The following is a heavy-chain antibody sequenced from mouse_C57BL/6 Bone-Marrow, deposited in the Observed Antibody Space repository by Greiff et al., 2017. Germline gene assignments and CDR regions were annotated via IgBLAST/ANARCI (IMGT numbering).Heavy chain of an antibody. Sequence: LVESGPELARPWASVKISCQAFYTFSRRVHFAIRDTNYWMQWVKQRPGPGLEWIGALYPGNGDTSYNQKFKGKATLTADKSASTAYMQLSSLTSEDSAVYYGALSYYYARDYWGQGTSVTGSS. V-gene: IGHV1-87*01. CDR1: YTFSRRVH. D-gene: IGHD3-2*02. CDR3: SEDSAVYYGALSYYYARDY. J-gene: IGHJ4*01. CDR2: GPGLEWIG.